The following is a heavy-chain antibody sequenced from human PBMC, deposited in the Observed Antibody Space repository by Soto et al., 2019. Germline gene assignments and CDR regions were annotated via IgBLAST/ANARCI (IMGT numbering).Heavy chain of an antibody. V-gene: IGHV4-31*02. Sequence: PSETLSLTCTVSGGSISSGGYYWSWIRQHPGKGLEWIGDIYYSGSTYYNPSLKSRVTISVDTSKNQFSLKLSSVTAADTAVYYCARGRWLRSSFDYWGQGTLVTVSS. J-gene: IGHJ4*02. CDR3: ARGRWLRSSFDY. D-gene: IGHD5-12*01. CDR2: IYYSGST. CDR1: GGSISSGGYY.